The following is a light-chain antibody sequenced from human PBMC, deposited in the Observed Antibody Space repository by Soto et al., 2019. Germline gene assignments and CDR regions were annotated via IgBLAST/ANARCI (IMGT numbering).Light chain of an antibody. CDR2: AAS. CDR3: QQTSSTPT. CDR1: QSISSW. Sequence: DIQMTQSPSTLSASVGDRVTITCRASQSISSWLAWYQQKPGKAPKLLIYAASSLQTGVSSRFSGSGSGTDFTLTISNLQPEDSATYYCQQTSSTPTLGGETKVDI. V-gene: IGKV1-39*01. J-gene: IGKJ4*01.